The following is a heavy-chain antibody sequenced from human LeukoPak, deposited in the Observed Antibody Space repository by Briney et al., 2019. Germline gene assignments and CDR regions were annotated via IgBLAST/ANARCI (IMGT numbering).Heavy chain of an antibody. V-gene: IGHV4-39*07. D-gene: IGHD1-20*01. Sequence: SETLSLTCTVSGGSISSSNSYWGWIRQPPGKGLEWIGTIYYNGATQYSPSLKSRVTISIDTSKNQFSLRLTSVTAADTAVYYCARDGITGIPLTQDYWGQGTLVTVSS. CDR1: GGSISSSNSY. CDR3: ARDGITGIPLTQDY. J-gene: IGHJ4*02. CDR2: IYYNGAT.